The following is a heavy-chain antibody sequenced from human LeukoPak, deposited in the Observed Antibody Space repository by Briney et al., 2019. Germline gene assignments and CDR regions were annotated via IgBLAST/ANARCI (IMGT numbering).Heavy chain of an antibody. J-gene: IGHJ4*02. V-gene: IGHV4-59*12. CDR1: GGFNTHYY. Sequence: SETLSLTCSVSGGFNTHYYWSWIRQPPGKGLEWIGYFYHSGSTNYNPSLKSRVTISVDTSKNHFSLKLSSVTAADTAVYYCAREPTPGIAVAGTLDYWGQGTLVTVSS. CDR2: FYHSGST. D-gene: IGHD6-19*01. CDR3: AREPTPGIAVAGTLDY.